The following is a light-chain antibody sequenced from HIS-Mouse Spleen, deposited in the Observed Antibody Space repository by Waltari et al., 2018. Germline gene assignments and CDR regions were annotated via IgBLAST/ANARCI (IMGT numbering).Light chain of an antibody. V-gene: IGLV2-11*01. Sequence: QSALTQPRSVSGSPGQSVTTSCTRTSSDVGGDNYVSWYQQHPGKAPKLMIYDVSKRPSGVPDRFSGSKSGNTASLTISGLQAEDEADYYCCSYAGSYTLVFGGGTKLTVL. J-gene: IGLJ2*01. CDR3: CSYAGSYTLV. CDR1: SSDVGGDNY. CDR2: DVS.